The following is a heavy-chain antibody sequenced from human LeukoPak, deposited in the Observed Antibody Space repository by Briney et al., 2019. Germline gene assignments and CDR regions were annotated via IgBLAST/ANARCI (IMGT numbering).Heavy chain of an antibody. CDR1: GGSISSYY. J-gene: IGHJ4*02. CDR3: ARMILYYGSGSYRGYFDY. V-gene: IGHV4-59*01. Sequence: SETLSLTCTVSGGSISSYYWSWIRQPPGKGLEWIGYIYYSGSTNYNPSLKSRVTISVDTSKNQFSLKLSSVTAADTAVYYCARMILYYGSGSYRGYFDYWGQGTLVTVSS. D-gene: IGHD3-10*01. CDR2: IYYSGST.